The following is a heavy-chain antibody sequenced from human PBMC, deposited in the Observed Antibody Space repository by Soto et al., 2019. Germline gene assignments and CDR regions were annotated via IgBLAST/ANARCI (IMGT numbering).Heavy chain of an antibody. Sequence: DSVKVSCQASVYIFTNTDINWVRQAPGQGLEWIGWMNTNTNTTDSAEVFEGRVSLTWDTSISTAYMQLNSLKIDDTAVYYCAREVVETSSLWLDPWGQGTLVTVSS. CDR2: MNTNTNTT. J-gene: IGHJ5*02. CDR3: AREVVETSSLWLDP. V-gene: IGHV1-8*01. D-gene: IGHD6-6*01. CDR1: VYIFTNTD.